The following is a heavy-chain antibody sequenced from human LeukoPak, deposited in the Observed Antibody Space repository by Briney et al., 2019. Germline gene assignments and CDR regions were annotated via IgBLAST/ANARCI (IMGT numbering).Heavy chain of an antibody. J-gene: IGHJ4*02. CDR2: ISGSGGST. CDR3: AKDPIGYSYGYYFDY. Sequence: PGGSLRHSCSASGFTFSSYAMSWVRQAPGKGLEWVSAISGSGGSTYYADSVKGRFTISRDHSKNTLYLQMNSLRAEDTAVYYCAKDPIGYSYGYYFDYWGQGTLVTVSS. V-gene: IGHV3-23*01. D-gene: IGHD5-18*01. CDR1: GFTFSSYA.